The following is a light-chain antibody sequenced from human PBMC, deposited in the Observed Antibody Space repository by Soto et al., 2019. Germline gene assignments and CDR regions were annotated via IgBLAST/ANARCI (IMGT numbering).Light chain of an antibody. CDR2: TVT. CDR3: CSYAGSYSYV. J-gene: IGLJ1*01. Sequence: QSVLTQPRSVSGSPGQSVTISCTGTSSDIGGYNYVSWYQQHPGKAPKLMIYTVTKRPSGVPDRFSGSKSDNTASLTISGLQADGEADYYCCSYAGSYSYVFGTGTKVTVL. V-gene: IGLV2-11*01. CDR1: SSDIGGYNY.